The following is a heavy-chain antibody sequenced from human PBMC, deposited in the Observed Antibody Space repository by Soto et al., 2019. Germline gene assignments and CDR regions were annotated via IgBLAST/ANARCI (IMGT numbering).Heavy chain of an antibody. D-gene: IGHD3-22*01. CDR2: IWYDGSNK. Sequence: GGSLRLSCAASGFTFSSYGMHWVRQAPGKGLEWVAVIWYDGSNKYYADSVKGRFTISRDNSKNTLYLQMNSLRAEDTAVYYCARDHRVAMIVVALDYWAQGTLVTVSS. J-gene: IGHJ4*02. CDR1: GFTFSSYG. V-gene: IGHV3-33*01. CDR3: ARDHRVAMIVVALDY.